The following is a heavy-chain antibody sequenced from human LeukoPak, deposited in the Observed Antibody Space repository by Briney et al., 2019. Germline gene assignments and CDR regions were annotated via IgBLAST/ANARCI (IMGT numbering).Heavy chain of an antibody. CDR3: ARRSPYYYGMDV. J-gene: IGHJ6*02. CDR2: INHSGST. CDR1: GGSFSGYH. Sequence: PSETLSLTCAVYGGSFSGYHWSWIRQPPGKGLEWIGEINHSGSTNYNPSLKSRVTISVDTSKNQFSLKLSSVTAADTAVYYCARRSPYYYGMDVWGQGTTVTVSS. D-gene: IGHD1-26*01. V-gene: IGHV4-34*01.